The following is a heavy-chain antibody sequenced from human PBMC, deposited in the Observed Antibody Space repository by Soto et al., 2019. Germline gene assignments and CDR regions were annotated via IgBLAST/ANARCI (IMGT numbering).Heavy chain of an antibody. CDR1: GFTVGSKY. CDR3: AKDMLGGKARLYYYYYMDV. Sequence: GGSLRLSCAASGFTVGSKYMSWVRQAPGKGLEWVSLIQSSGSTYYAGSVKGRFTISRDNAKNSLYLQMNSLRAEDTALYYCAKDMLGGKARLYYYYYMDVWGKGTTVTVS. D-gene: IGHD1-26*01. V-gene: IGHV3-53*05. J-gene: IGHJ6*03. CDR2: IQSSGST.